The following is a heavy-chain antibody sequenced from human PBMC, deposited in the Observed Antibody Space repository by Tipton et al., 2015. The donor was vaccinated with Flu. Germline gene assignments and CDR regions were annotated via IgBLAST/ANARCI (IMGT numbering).Heavy chain of an antibody. CDR1: GSTFTSYW. V-gene: IGHV5-51*03. J-gene: IGHJ3*01. D-gene: IGHD3-3*01. Sequence: QLVQSGAAVKKAGESLKISCRVSGSTFTSYWVGWVRQMPGRGLERMATTNTDDDAETIDSPSFERQVTIPVDYSIAAACLQWSTLKTSDSAMYFCARTYHDSERFFLLHPFEVWGQETVITVSS. CDR2: TNTDDDAET. CDR3: ARTYHDSERFFLLHPFEV.